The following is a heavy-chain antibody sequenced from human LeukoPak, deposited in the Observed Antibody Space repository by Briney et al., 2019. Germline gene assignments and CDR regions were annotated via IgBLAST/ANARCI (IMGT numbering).Heavy chain of an antibody. Sequence: PGGSLRLSCAASGFTFSDYYMSWIRQAPGKGLEWVSYISSGGSTIYYADSVKGRFTISRDNAKNSLYLQMNSLRAEDTAVYYCARVALIEWLPYNHYFDYWGQGTLVTVSS. J-gene: IGHJ4*02. CDR2: ISSGGSTI. CDR1: GFTFSDYY. D-gene: IGHD3-3*01. V-gene: IGHV3-11*01. CDR3: ARVALIEWLPYNHYFDY.